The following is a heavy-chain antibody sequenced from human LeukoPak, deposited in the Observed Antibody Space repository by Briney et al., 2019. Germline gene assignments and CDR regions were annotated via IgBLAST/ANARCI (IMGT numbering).Heavy chain of an antibody. J-gene: IGHJ5*02. CDR2: IYYSGST. CDR3: ARVVVAATRREGWFDP. D-gene: IGHD2-15*01. Sequence: SETLSLTCTVSGGSISSYYWSWIRQPPGKGLEWIGYIYYSGSTNYNPSLKSRVTISVDTSKNQFSLKLSSVTAADTAVYYCARVVVAATRREGWFDPWAREPWSPSPQ. CDR1: GGSISSYY. V-gene: IGHV4-59*01.